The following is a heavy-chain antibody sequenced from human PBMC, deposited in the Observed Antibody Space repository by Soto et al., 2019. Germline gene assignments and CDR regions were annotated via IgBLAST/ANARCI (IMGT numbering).Heavy chain of an antibody. CDR2: IYYSGST. V-gene: IGHV4-59*01. Sequence: PSETLSLACTVSGGSISSYCWSWIRQPPGKGLEWIGYIYYSGSTNYNPSLKSRVTISVDTSKNQFSLRLSSVTAADTAVYYCARGYDSSSFEGDYYYYGMDVWGQGTTVTVSS. D-gene: IGHD3-22*01. CDR3: ARGYDSSSFEGDYYYYGMDV. CDR1: GGSISSYC. J-gene: IGHJ6*02.